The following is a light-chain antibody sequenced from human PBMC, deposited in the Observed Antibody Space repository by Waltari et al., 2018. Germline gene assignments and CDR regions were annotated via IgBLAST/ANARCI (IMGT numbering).Light chain of an antibody. Sequence: EIVLTQSPGSLSSSPGDRVTLSCRASQSVSRALAWYQQKPGQAPRLLSFGASNRATGIPDRFSGSGSETDFSLTISRLEPEDFAVYYCQHYVRLPATFGRGTKVEIK. CDR3: QHYVRLPAT. V-gene: IGKV3-20*01. CDR1: QSVSRA. J-gene: IGKJ1*01. CDR2: GAS.